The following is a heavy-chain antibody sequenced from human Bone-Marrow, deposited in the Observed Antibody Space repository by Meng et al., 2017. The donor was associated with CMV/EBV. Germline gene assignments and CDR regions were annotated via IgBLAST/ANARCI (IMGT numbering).Heavy chain of an antibody. D-gene: IGHD3-10*01. Sequence: SETLSLTCTVSGGSISSSTYYWAWIRQPPGKGLEWIGYIFYSESTYYNSSLKSRVTISVDTSKNQFSLKLSSVTAADTAVYYCARGDGGFTMVRGVISYWGQGTLVTVSS. CDR1: GGSISSSTYY. V-gene: IGHV4-39*07. CDR3: ARGDGGFTMVRGVISY. CDR2: IFYSEST. J-gene: IGHJ4*02.